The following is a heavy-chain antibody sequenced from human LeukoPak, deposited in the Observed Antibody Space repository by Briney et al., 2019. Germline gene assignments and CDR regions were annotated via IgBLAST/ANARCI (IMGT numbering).Heavy chain of an antibody. D-gene: IGHD3-10*01. Sequence: GGSLRLSCAASGFTFSSYGMHWVRQAPGKGLEWVAVISYDGSNKYYADSVKGRFTISRDNSKNTLYLQMNSLRAEDTAVYYCAKGMPPSLLLWFGVPQFDPWGQGTLVTVSS. CDR1: GFTFSSYG. CDR3: AKGMPPSLLLWFGVPQFDP. CDR2: ISYDGSNK. V-gene: IGHV3-30*18. J-gene: IGHJ5*02.